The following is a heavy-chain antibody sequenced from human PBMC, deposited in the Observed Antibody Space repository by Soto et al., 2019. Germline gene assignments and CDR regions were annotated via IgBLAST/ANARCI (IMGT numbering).Heavy chain of an antibody. V-gene: IGHV1-2*04. CDR1: GYTFTGYY. J-gene: IGHJ6*02. D-gene: IGHD3-22*01. Sequence: ASVKVSCKASGYTFTGYYMHWVRQAPGQGLEWMGWINPNSGGTNYAQKFQGWVTMTRDTSISTAYMELSRLRSDDTAVYYCAKGYYYDSSGYYDYYYYGMDVWGQGTTDTVSS. CDR3: AKGYYYDSSGYYDYYYYGMDV. CDR2: INPNSGGT.